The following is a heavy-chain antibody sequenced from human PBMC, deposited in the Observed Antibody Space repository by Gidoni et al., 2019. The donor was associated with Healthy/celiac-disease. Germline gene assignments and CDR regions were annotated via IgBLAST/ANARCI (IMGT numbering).Heavy chain of an antibody. V-gene: IGHV1-69*01. J-gene: IGHJ6*02. CDR2: IIPIFGTA. CDR3: ARDLRGRHYYYGMDV. CDR1: GGTFSSYA. D-gene: IGHD1-1*01. Sequence: QVQLVQSGAEVQKPGSSVKVACTASGGTFSSYALSWVRQAPGQGLEWMGGIIPIFGTANYAQKCQGRVTITADASTSTAYMELSSLRSEDTAVYYCARDLRGRHYYYGMDVWGQGTTVTVSS.